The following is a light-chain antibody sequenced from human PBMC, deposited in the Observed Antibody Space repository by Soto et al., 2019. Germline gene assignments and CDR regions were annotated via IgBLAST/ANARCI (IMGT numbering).Light chain of an antibody. J-gene: IGKJ3*01. CDR3: QKYVSAPYT. V-gene: IGKV1-27*01. CDR2: GAS. CDR1: QDIRNY. Sequence: DIQMTQSPSSVSASVGDRVTITCRASQDIRNYLVWYQQKPGKVPKLLIYGASALQSGVPSRFSGSGSGTHFTLTISSLPPDDFATYYCQKYVSAPYTFGPGTKVDIK.